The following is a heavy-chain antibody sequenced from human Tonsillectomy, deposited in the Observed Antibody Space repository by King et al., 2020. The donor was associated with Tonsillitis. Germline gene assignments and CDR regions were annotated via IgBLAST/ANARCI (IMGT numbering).Heavy chain of an antibody. J-gene: IGHJ4*02. CDR2: IRYDGNTK. Sequence: VQRGVSGGGVVQPGGSLRLSCAASGFTFSRYGIYWVRQAPGKGLEWVAFIRYDGNTKYYADSVKGRFIVSSDNSKNTLDLQMNSLRAEDTAAYVCAKERRGYCSGGSCYGPDYWGQGTLVTVSS. V-gene: IGHV3-30*02. D-gene: IGHD2-15*01. CDR1: GFTFSRYG. CDR3: AKERRGYCSGGSCYGPDY.